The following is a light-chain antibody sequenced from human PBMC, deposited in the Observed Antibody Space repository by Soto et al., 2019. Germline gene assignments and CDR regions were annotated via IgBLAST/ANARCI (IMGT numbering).Light chain of an antibody. CDR1: SSDVGGYNY. Sequence: QSALTQPASVSGSPGQSITISCTGTSSDVGGYNYVSGNQQHPGNAPKLMIYDVSNRPSGVSNPFSGSKSGNTASLTMSGLQTEDEADYYCNSYTSSSFTVVFGTGTKLTVL. CDR3: NSYTSSSFTVV. CDR2: DVS. V-gene: IGLV2-14*01. J-gene: IGLJ1*01.